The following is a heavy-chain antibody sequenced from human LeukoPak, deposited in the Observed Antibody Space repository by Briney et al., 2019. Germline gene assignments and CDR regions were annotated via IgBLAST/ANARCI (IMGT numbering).Heavy chain of an antibody. CDR2: ISSSGSTI. D-gene: IGHD6-19*01. Sequence: PGGSLRLSCAASGFTFSDYYMSWIRQAPGKGLEWVSYISSSGSTIYYADSVEGRFTISRDNAKNSLYLQMNSLRAEDTAVYYCARPSHSSGWSHDYWGQGTLVTVSS. CDR1: GFTFSDYY. V-gene: IGHV3-11*01. CDR3: ARPSHSSGWSHDY. J-gene: IGHJ4*02.